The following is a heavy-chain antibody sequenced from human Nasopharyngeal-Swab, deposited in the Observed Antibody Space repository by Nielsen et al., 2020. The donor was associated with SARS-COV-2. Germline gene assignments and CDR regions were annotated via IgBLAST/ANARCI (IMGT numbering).Heavy chain of an antibody. J-gene: IGHJ4*02. CDR3: AKNLLSSSDYY. Sequence: GESLRLSCAVSGFTFSNYTMYWVRQAPRKGLEWVATISSDESDKYYEDSVKGRFTISRDNSKNTVYLQMNGLRAEDSAVYYCAKNLLSSSDYYRGQGTLVTVSS. CDR1: GFTFSNYT. D-gene: IGHD3-22*01. CDR2: ISSDESDK. V-gene: IGHV3-30*04.